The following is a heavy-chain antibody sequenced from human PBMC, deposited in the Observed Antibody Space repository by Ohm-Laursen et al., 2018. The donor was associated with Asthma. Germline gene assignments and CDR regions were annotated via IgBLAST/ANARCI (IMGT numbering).Heavy chain of an antibody. CDR3: ARDQGRRDGYTS. V-gene: IGHV3-7*01. Sequence: SLRLSCAASGFTFNKSWMSWVRQAPGKGLEWVAHINENGGEKFYVDSVKGRFTISRDNAKNSLYLQMNSLRAEDTAVYYCARDQGRRDGYTSWGQGTLVTVSS. CDR1: GFTFNKSW. CDR2: INENGGEK. J-gene: IGHJ4*02. D-gene: IGHD5-24*01.